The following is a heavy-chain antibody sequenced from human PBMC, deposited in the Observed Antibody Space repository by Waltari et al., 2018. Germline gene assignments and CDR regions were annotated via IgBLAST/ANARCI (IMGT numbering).Heavy chain of an antibody. J-gene: IGHJ4*02. V-gene: IGHV4-39*01. Sequence: QLQLQESGPGLVKASETLSLTCTVSGDSISSSSYYWGWVRQPPGKGLEWIGNMYYSGGNYYNPSLKGRVTISGDTAKSQFSLKLSSVTAADTSMYYCVRHARTTSGGKHFDHWGQGMLVTVSP. CDR1: GDSISSSSYY. CDR3: VRHARTTSGGKHFDH. CDR2: MYYSGGN. D-gene: IGHD2-15*01.